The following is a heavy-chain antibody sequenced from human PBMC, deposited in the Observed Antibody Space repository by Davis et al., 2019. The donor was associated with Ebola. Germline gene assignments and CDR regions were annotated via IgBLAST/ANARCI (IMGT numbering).Heavy chain of an antibody. CDR1: GFTVSSNY. V-gene: IGHV3-53*04. J-gene: IGHJ4*03. CDR3: ARGVYYYDSSGYNGYFDY. Sequence: GESLKISCAASGFTVSSNYMSWVRQAPGKGLAWVSVIYSGGSTYYADSVKGRFTISRHNSKNTLYLQMNSLRAEDTAVYYCARGVYYYDSSGYNGYFDYWGQGTTVTVSS. CDR2: IYSGGST. D-gene: IGHD3-22*01.